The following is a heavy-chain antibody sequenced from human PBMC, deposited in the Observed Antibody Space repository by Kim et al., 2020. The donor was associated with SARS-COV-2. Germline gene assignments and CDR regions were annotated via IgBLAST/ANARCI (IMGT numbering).Heavy chain of an antibody. CDR1: GFTFSSYA. Sequence: GWSLRLSCAASGFTFSSYAMSWVRQAPGKGLEWVSAISGSGGSTYYADSVKGRFTISRDNSKNTLYLQMNSLRAEDTAVYYCAKDPTVTEIAEYFQHWGQGTLVTVSS. CDR2: ISGSGGST. J-gene: IGHJ1*01. D-gene: IGHD4-17*01. V-gene: IGHV3-23*01. CDR3: AKDPTVTEIAEYFQH.